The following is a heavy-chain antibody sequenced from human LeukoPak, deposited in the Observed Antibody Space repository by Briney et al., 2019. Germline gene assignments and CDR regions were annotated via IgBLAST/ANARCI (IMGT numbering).Heavy chain of an antibody. CDR2: ISGSGGST. Sequence: TEGSLRLSCAASGFTFSSYAMSWVRQAPGKGLEWVSAISGSGGSTYYADSVKGRFTISRDNSKNTLYLQMNSLRAEDTAVYYCAKDVTYYDHVPHWGQGTLVTVSS. CDR3: AKDVTYYDHVPH. V-gene: IGHV3-23*01. J-gene: IGHJ4*02. D-gene: IGHD3-16*01. CDR1: GFTFSSYA.